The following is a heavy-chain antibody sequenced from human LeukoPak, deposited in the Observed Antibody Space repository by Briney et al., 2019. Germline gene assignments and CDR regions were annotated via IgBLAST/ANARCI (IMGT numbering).Heavy chain of an antibody. V-gene: IGHV1-2*02. J-gene: IGHJ4*02. Sequence: GASVKVSCKASGYTFTANHMHWVRQAPGQGLEWMGWINPNSGGTNYAQKFQGRVIMTRDTSISTAYMELSRLGSDDTAEYYCARGGSTDSIHSCGGNCYFLDYWGQGTLVTVSS. CDR1: GYTFTANH. CDR2: INPNSGGT. CDR3: ARGGSTDSIHSCGGNCYFLDY. D-gene: IGHD2-21*02.